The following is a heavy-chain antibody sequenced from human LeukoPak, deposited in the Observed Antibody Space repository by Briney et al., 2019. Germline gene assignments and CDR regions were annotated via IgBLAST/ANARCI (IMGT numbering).Heavy chain of an antibody. D-gene: IGHD5-18*01. Sequence: ASVKVSCKASGYTFTGYYMHWVRQAPGQGLEWMGGFDPEDGETIYAQKFQGRVTMTEDTSTDTAYMELSSLRSEDTAVYYCATGFSRGYSYGRNDYWGQGTLVTVSS. CDR2: FDPEDGET. J-gene: IGHJ4*02. CDR3: ATGFSRGYSYGRNDY. V-gene: IGHV1-24*01. CDR1: GYTFTGYY.